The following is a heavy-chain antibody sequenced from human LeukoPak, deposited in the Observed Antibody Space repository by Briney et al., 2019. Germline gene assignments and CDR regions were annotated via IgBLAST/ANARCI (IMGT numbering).Heavy chain of an antibody. D-gene: IGHD5-24*01. V-gene: IGHV1-2*06. J-gene: IGHJ4*02. CDR2: INPNSGGT. CDR3: ARGLSYGYNLDY. CDR1: GYTFTSYD. Sequence: ASVKVSCKASGYTFTSYDINWVRQAPGQELGWMGRINPNSGGTNYAQKFQGRVTITRDTSASTAYMELSRLRSDDTAVYYCARGLSYGYNLDYWGQGTLVTVSS.